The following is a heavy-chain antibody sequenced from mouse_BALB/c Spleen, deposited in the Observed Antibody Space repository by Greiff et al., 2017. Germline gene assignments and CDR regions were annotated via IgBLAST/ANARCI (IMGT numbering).Heavy chain of an antibody. CDR3: ARAYYRYDGHAMDY. Sequence: VNVVESGPGLVAPSQSLSITCTVSGFSLTSYGVHWVRQPPGKGLEWLGVIWAGGSTNYNSALMSRLSISKDNSKSQVFLKMNSLQTDDTAMYYCARAYYRYDGHAMDYWGQGTSVTVSS. V-gene: IGHV2-9*02. CDR1: GFSLTSYG. D-gene: IGHD2-14*01. J-gene: IGHJ4*01. CDR2: IWAGGST.